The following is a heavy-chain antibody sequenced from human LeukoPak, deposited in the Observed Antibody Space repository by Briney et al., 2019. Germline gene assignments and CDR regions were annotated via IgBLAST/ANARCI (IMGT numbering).Heavy chain of an antibody. CDR2: IYISGST. D-gene: IGHD6-19*01. CDR3: ARAPEFSSGWLLDY. V-gene: IGHV4-4*07. CDR1: GGSIRSYY. Sequence: PSETLSLTCTVSGGSIRSYYWSWIRQPAEKGLEWIGRIYISGSTNYNPSLKSRVTMSVDTSKNQFSLKLSSVIAADTAVYYCARAPEFSSGWLLDYWGQGTLVTVSS. J-gene: IGHJ4*02.